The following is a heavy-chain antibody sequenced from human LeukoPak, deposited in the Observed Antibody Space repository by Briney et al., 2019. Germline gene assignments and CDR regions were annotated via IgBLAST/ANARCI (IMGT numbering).Heavy chain of an antibody. J-gene: IGHJ4*02. CDR3: ARDNDALPGWAKPFDY. Sequence: SETLSLTCTVSGGSISSSTYYWGWIRQSPGKGLEWIGSTLNSGSTYYNPSLKSRVTISVDTSKNQFSLKLRSVTAADTAMYYCARDNDALPGWAKPFDYWGQGTLVTVSS. CDR2: TLNSGST. V-gene: IGHV4-39*07. D-gene: IGHD1-1*01. CDR1: GGSISSSTYY.